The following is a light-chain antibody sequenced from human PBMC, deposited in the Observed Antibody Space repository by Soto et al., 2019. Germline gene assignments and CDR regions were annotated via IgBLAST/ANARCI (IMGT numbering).Light chain of an antibody. V-gene: IGKV1-5*03. J-gene: IGKJ2*01. CDR3: QQYNSYLYT. CDR2: KAS. CDR1: QSISSF. Sequence: DIQMTQSPSTLSASVGDRVTITCRASQSISSFLAWYQQKPGKAPNLLIYKASSLESGVPSRFSGSGSGTEITLTINSLQPDDFATYYCQQYNSYLYTFGQGTKLEIK.